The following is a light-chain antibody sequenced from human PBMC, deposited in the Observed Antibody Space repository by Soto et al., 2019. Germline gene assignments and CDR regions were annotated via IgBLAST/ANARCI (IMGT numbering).Light chain of an antibody. CDR2: DAS. J-gene: IGKJ4*01. V-gene: IGKV3-11*01. CDR3: QQRSNWPTT. Sequence: ETVLTQSPATLSLSPGESATLSCRASQSVSSYLAWYQQKPGQAPRLLIYDASNRASGIPARFSGSGSGTDFTLTISSLEPEDFAAYYCQQRSNWPTTFGGGTKVEIK. CDR1: QSVSSY.